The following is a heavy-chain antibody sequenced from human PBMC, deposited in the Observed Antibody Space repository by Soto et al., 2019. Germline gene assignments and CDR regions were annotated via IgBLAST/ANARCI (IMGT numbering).Heavy chain of an antibody. V-gene: IGHV4-38-2*01. D-gene: IGHD6-19*01. CDR2: FYHSGST. CDR3: ARVGSSGWYGPSYYFDY. J-gene: IGHJ4*02. CDR1: VYSIGSGYF. Sequence: SETLSLTCGVSVYSIGSGYFWGWIRQPPGKGLEWIGTFYHSGSTYYNPSLKSRVTISVDTSKNQFSLKLSSVTAADTAVYYCARVGSSGWYGPSYYFDYWGQGTLVTVSS.